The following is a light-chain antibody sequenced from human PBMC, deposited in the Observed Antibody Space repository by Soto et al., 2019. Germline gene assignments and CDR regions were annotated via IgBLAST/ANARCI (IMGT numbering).Light chain of an antibody. CDR3: SSYTSSSTYV. V-gene: IGLV2-14*01. CDR2: DVS. Sequence: QSALTQPASVSGSPGQSITISCTGTSSDLGGYNYVSWYQQHPGKAPKLMIYDVSNRPSGVSNRFSGSKSGNTASLTISGLQAEDEAYYYCSSYTSSSTYVFGTGTKLTVL. J-gene: IGLJ1*01. CDR1: SSDLGGYNY.